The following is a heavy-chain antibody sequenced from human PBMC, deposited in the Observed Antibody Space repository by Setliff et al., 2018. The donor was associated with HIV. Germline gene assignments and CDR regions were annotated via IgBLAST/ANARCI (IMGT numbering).Heavy chain of an antibody. CDR3: ARVGSYWSTFDY. CDR2: INTETGNP. D-gene: IGHD1-26*01. J-gene: IGHJ4*02. V-gene: IGHV7-4-1*02. Sequence: ASVKVSCRASGYTLTTFGISWVRQVPGQGLEWMGWINTETGNPMYAQGFKGRFVFSLDTSVSTAYLQISTLKTEDTAIYYCARVGSYWSTFDYWGQGALVTVSS. CDR1: GYTLTTFG.